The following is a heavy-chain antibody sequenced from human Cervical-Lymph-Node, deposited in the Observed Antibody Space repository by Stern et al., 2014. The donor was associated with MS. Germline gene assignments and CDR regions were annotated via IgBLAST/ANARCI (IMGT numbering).Heavy chain of an antibody. Sequence: QITLKESGPVLVKPTETLTLTCTVSGFSLSNARMGVSWIRQPPGKALEWLAHILSNDEKTYSTSLKGRLTISKDTSKSQVVLTMTHMDPVDTATYYCARMMQHLASDAFDIWGQGTVVTVSS. CDR1: GFSLSNARMG. J-gene: IGHJ3*02. CDR2: ILSNDEK. D-gene: IGHD6-13*01. CDR3: ARMMQHLASDAFDI. V-gene: IGHV2-26*01.